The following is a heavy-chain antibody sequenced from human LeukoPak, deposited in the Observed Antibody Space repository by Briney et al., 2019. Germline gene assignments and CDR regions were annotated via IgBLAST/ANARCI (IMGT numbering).Heavy chain of an antibody. CDR1: GDSVSSNSAA. Sequence: SQTHSLTCAISGDSVSSNSAAWNWIGQSPSRGLEWLGRTYYRSKWYNDYAVSVKSRITISPDTSKNQFSLQMKSVTPDDTAVYYCARQKYGYGLPYYFDTWGLGSLVTVSS. CDR3: ARQKYGYGLPYYFDT. J-gene: IGHJ4*02. V-gene: IGHV6-1*01. D-gene: IGHD5-18*01. CDR2: TYYRSKWYN.